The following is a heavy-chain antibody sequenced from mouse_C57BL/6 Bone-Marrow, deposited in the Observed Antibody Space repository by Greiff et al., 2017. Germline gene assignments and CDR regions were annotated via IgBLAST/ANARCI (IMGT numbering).Heavy chain of an antibody. V-gene: IGHV1-15*01. D-gene: IGHD2-2*01. CDR2: IDPATGGT. J-gene: IGHJ3*01. CDR1: GYTFTDYE. Sequence: QVQLQQSGAELVRPGASVTLSCKASGYTFTDYEMHWVKQTPVHGLEWIGAIDPATGGTAYNQKFKGKAILTADKSSSTAHMELRSLKSEDSAVDDCTILYYGYPWFAYWGQGTLVTVSA. CDR3: TILYYGYPWFAY.